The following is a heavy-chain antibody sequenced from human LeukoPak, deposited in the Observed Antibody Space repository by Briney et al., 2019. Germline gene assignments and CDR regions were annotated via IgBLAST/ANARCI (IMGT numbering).Heavy chain of an antibody. CDR2: ISYDGRNK. Sequence: GGSLRLSCAASGFTFSSYAMHWVRQAPGKGLEWVAVISYDGRNKYYADSVKGRFTISRDNSKKTLYVQMTGLRAEATAVYYCGSGWASRSYYKDLYYFDYWGQGTLVTVYS. CDR1: GFTFSSYA. J-gene: IGHJ4*02. CDR3: GSGWASRSYYKDLYYFDY. D-gene: IGHD3-10*01. V-gene: IGHV3-30*04.